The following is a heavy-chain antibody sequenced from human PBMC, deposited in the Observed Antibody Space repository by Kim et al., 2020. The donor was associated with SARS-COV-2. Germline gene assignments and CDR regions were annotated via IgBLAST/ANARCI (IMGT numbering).Heavy chain of an antibody. CDR3: VRGWDSTDGYSIY. J-gene: IGHJ4*02. V-gene: IGHV3-74*01. CDR2: INGDGSST. CDR1: GFTFSTYW. D-gene: IGHD4-4*01. Sequence: GGSLRLSCAASGFTFSTYWMHWVRQVPGKGLVWVSRINGDGSSTNYADSAKGRFTISRDNAKNTLYLQMNSLRDDDTGVFYCVRGWDSTDGYSIYWGQGALVTVSS.